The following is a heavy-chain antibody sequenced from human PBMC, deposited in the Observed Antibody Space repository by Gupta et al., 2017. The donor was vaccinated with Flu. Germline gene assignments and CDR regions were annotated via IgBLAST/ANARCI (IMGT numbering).Heavy chain of an antibody. Sequence: QVQLVQSGAEVKKPGASVKVSCQASGFTFTTYGISCVRQAPGQGLEWMGWISAYNGDTNYARKFQGRVTMTTDTSTSTVYMEMRSLRSDDTAVYYCARYRRPRKFYFDGSTYDVYGLDVWGRGTTVTVSS. D-gene: IGHD2-8*01. CDR2: ISAYNGDT. CDR3: ARYRRPRKFYFDGSTYDVYGLDV. CDR1: GFTFTTYG. J-gene: IGHJ6*02. V-gene: IGHV1-18*01.